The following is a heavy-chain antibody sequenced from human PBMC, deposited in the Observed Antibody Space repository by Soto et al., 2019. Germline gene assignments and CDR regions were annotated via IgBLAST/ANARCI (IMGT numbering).Heavy chain of an antibody. V-gene: IGHV3-23*01. D-gene: IGHD3-10*01. CDR2: ISGRGDST. J-gene: IGHJ4*02. Sequence: PGGSLRLSCTASGFTFSSYAMSWVRQTPGKGLEWVSGISGRGDSTYYADSVKGRFTISRGNSKNTLFLQMNSLRAEDTAVYYCAKATGRSAWTFDYWGQGTLVTVSS. CDR1: GFTFSSYA. CDR3: AKATGRSAWTFDY.